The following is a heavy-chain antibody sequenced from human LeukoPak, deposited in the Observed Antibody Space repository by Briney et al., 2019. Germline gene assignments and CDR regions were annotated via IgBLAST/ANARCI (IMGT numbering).Heavy chain of an antibody. CDR1: GFTFSSYA. D-gene: IGHD3-10*01. V-gene: IGHV3-30*04. CDR2: ISYDGSNK. J-gene: IGHJ4*02. Sequence: PGRSLRLSCAASGFTFSSYAMHWVRQAPGKGLEWVAVISYDGSNKYYADSVKGRFTISRDNSKNTLYLQMNSLRAEDTAVYYCARFDYYGSGSPVHFDYWGQGTLVTVSS. CDR3: ARFDYYGSGSPVHFDY.